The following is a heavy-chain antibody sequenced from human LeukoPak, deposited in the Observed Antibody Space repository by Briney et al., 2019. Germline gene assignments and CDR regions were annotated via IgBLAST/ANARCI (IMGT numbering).Heavy chain of an antibody. J-gene: IGHJ4*02. CDR2: IYSGGTT. CDR1: GFTVSSNY. CDR3: ARDQYSYAHAAH. Sequence: PGGPLRLSCAASGFTVSSNYMSWVRQAPGKGLEWVSVIYSGGTTYYADSVKGRFTISRHNSKNTLHLQMNSLRAEDTAVYYCARDQYSYAHAAHWGQGTLVTVSS. D-gene: IGHD5-18*01. V-gene: IGHV3-66*01.